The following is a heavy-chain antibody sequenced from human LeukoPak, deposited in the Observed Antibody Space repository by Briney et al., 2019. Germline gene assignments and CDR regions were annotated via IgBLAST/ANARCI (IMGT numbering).Heavy chain of an antibody. CDR3: ARGGGLDV. D-gene: IGHD3-16*01. V-gene: IGHV3-7*03. CDR1: GFTFSSYW. CDR2: INHNGNVN. J-gene: IGHJ6*02. Sequence: GGSLRLSCAASGFTFSSYWMNWARQAPGKGLEWVASINHNGNVNYYVDSVKGRFTISRDNAKNSLYLQMSNSRAEDTAVYFCARGGGLDVWGQGATVTVSS.